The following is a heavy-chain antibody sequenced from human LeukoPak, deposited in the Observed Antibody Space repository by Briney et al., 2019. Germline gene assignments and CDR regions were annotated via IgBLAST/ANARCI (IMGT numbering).Heavy chain of an antibody. CDR1: GFTFSNAW. D-gene: IGHD1-26*01. CDR2: IKSKTDGGTT. J-gene: IGHJ4*02. CDR3: TTFPGREWELLYYFDY. V-gene: IGHV3-15*01. Sequence: GGSLRLSCTASGFTFSNAWMSWVRQAPGKGLEWVGRIKSKTDGGTTDYAAPVKGRFTISRDDSKNTLYLQMNSLKTEDTAVYYCTTFPGREWELLYYFDYWGQGTLVTVSS.